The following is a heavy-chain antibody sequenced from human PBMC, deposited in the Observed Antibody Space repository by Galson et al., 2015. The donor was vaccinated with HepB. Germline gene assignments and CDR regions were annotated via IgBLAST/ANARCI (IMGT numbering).Heavy chain of an antibody. J-gene: IGHJ3*01. CDR1: GYSINSGGYY. Sequence: SETLSLTCTVSGYSINSGGYYWGWIRQPPEKGLEWIGTMYHSGAAYYNPSLESRVTMSVDASRNQFSPKLTSVTAADRAVYYCARHRGNYGFFEFDVWGQGTMVTVSS. V-gene: IGHV4-39*01. CDR3: ARHRGNYGFFEFDV. D-gene: IGHD3-10*01. CDR2: MYHSGAA.